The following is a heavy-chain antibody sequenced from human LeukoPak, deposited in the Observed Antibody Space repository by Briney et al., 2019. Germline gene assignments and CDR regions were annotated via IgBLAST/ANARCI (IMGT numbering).Heavy chain of an antibody. D-gene: IGHD2-21*01. CDR3: ARHSDVIGAV. CDR2: IYPRDSDT. J-gene: IGHJ1*01. CDR1: GYTFTHQW. V-gene: IGHV5-51*01. Sequence: GESLKISCKASGYTFTHQWIGWVRQMSGSGLEWMGIIYPRDSDTIYSPSFQGHVTISADTSINTAYLEWSSLEASDTAIYYCARHSDVIGAVWGQGTLVTVSS.